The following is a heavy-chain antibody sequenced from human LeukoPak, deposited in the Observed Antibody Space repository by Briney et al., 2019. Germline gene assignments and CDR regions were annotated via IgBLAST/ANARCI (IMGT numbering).Heavy chain of an antibody. CDR2: ISGSGGST. V-gene: IGHV3-23*01. J-gene: IGHJ1*01. D-gene: IGHD6-13*01. CDR3: AKDLYSSSWYMYFQH. Sequence: GGSLRLSCAASGFTFSSYAMSWVRQAPGKRLEWVSAISGSGGSTYYADTVKGRFTISRDNSKNTLYLQMNSLRAEGTAVYYCAKDLYSSSWYMYFQHWGQGTLVTVSS. CDR1: GFTFSSYA.